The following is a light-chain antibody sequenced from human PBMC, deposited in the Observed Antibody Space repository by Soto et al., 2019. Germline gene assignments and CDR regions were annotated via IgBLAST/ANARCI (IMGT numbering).Light chain of an antibody. CDR3: QNYGSAPIT. J-gene: IGKJ5*01. CDR2: AAS. CDR1: QGISNY. V-gene: IGKV1-27*01. Sequence: DIQMTQSPSSLSASVGDRVTITCRASQGISNYLAWYQQKPGKVPKVLIYAASTLQPGVPSRFSASGSGTDFTLTINSLQPDDIATYFCQNYGSAPITLAQGTRLEIK.